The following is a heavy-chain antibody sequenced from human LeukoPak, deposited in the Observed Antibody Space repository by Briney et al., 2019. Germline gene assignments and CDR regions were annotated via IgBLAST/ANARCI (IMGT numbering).Heavy chain of an antibody. CDR2: IYHSGST. J-gene: IGHJ6*03. CDR1: GYSLSSGYY. V-gene: IGHV4-38-2*02. Sequence: SETLSLTCTVSGYSLSSGYYWGWIRQPPGKGLEWIGSIYHSGSTYYNPSLKSRVTISVDTSKNQFSLKLSSVTAADTAVYYCARGGGSRDFWSGYYNYYYYYMDVWGKGTTVTVSS. CDR3: ARGGGSRDFWSGYYNYYYYYMDV. D-gene: IGHD3-3*01.